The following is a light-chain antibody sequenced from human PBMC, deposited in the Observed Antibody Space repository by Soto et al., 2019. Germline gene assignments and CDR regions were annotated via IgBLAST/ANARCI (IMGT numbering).Light chain of an antibody. Sequence: DIQMTQSPSTLSASVGDRVTITCRASQSISTGLAWYQQKPGKAPKLLIYKASSLESGVPSRVSGSGSGTEFTLTISSLQPDDFATYYCQQYNSYSGTFGQGTKVEIK. CDR3: QQYNSYSGT. CDR2: KAS. CDR1: QSISTG. V-gene: IGKV1-5*03. J-gene: IGKJ1*01.